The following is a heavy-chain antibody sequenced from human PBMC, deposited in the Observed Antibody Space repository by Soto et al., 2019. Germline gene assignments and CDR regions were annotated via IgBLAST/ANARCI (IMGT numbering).Heavy chain of an antibody. CDR1: GGSFSGYY. Sequence: PSETLSLTCAVYGGSFSGYYWSWIRQPPGKGLEWIGEINHSGSTNYNPSLKSRVTISVDTSKNQFSLKLSSVTAADTAVYYCASRDIVVVVAATPPFYMDVWGQGTTVTVSS. V-gene: IGHV4-34*01. J-gene: IGHJ6*03. CDR3: ASRDIVVVVAATPPFYMDV. D-gene: IGHD2-15*01. CDR2: INHSGST.